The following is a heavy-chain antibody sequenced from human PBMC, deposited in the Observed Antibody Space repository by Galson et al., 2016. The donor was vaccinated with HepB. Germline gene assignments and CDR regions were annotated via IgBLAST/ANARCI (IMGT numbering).Heavy chain of an antibody. CDR1: GYNFISYG. Sequence: SVKVSCKGSGYNFISYGISWVRQAPGQGLEWMGWISANNGKTKYAQKVQGRVIMTTDRSTNTAYMELTSLRSDDTAVYYCAREDLWSCRNSGCYTDDWFDPGGPGTLVAVSS. V-gene: IGHV1-18*01. CDR2: ISANNGKT. CDR3: AREDLWSCRNSGCYTDDWFDP. D-gene: IGHD6-19*01. J-gene: IGHJ5*02.